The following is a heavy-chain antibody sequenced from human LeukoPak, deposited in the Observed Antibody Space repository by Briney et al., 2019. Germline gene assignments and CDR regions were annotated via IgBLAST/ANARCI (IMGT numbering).Heavy chain of an antibody. D-gene: IGHD3-10*01. CDR1: GYALTELS. Sequence: GASVKVSCKVSGYALTELSMHWVRQAPGKGLEWMGGFDPEDGETIYAQKFQGRVTMTEDTSTDTAYMDLSSLRSEDTAVYYCATGMYHYDSGSYYKTTFFAYWGAGTLVTVSS. J-gene: IGHJ4*02. V-gene: IGHV1-24*01. CDR3: ATGMYHYDSGSYYKTTFFAY. CDR2: FDPEDGET.